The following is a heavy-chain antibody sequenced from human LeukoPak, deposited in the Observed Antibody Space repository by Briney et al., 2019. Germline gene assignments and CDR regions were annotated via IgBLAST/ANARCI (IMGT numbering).Heavy chain of an antibody. Sequence: PSETLSLTCAVYDGSFSGYSWSWIRQSPDKGLEWIGEINHSGSTNYNPSLQSRVTISIDTSKKQFSMMLSSVTAADTAVYYCARHRAYTYAFYRGNPLDYWGQGTVVTVSS. CDR3: ARHRAYTYAFYRGNPLDY. V-gene: IGHV4-34*01. CDR2: INHSGST. CDR1: DGSFSGYS. J-gene: IGHJ4*02. D-gene: IGHD5-18*01.